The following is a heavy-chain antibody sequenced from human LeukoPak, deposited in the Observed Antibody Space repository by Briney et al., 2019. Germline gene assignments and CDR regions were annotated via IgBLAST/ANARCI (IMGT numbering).Heavy chain of an antibody. Sequence: SQTLSLTCAISGDSNPRNNIAWNWIRQSPSSGLEWLGRTYYKSQWYYEYAPTVRSRITVNPDTSKNQSSLQLNSVSPEDTAVYYCARGRDVVVVPAADFDYWGQGILVTVSS. J-gene: IGHJ4*02. D-gene: IGHD2-2*01. CDR2: TYYKSQWYY. V-gene: IGHV6-1*01. CDR3: ARGRDVVVVPAADFDY. CDR1: GDSNPRNNIA.